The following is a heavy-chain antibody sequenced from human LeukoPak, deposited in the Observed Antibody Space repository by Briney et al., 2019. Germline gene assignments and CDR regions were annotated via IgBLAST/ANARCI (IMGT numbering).Heavy chain of an antibody. CDR1: GFTFSSYG. CDR3: ARDRFSSSYYYYGMDV. D-gene: IGHD6-13*01. CDR2: IWYDGSNK. V-gene: IGHV3-33*01. J-gene: IGHJ6*02. Sequence: PGRSLRLSCAASGFTFSSYGMHWVRQAPGKGLEWAAVIWYDGSNKYYADSVKGRFTISRDNSKNTLYLQMNSLRAEDTAVYYCARDRFSSSYYYYGMDVWGQGTTVTVSS.